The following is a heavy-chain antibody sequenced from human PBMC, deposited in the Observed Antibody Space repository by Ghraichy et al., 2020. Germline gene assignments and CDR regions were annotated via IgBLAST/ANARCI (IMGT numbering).Heavy chain of an antibody. Sequence: GGSLRLSCAASGFTFSSYAMHWVRQAPGKGLEWVAVISYDGSNKYYADSVKGRFTISRDNSKNTLYLQMNSLRAEDTAVYYCARDQRVWGGNSLGYWGQGTLVTVSS. CDR2: ISYDGSNK. J-gene: IGHJ4*02. V-gene: IGHV3-30*04. CDR1: GFTFSSYA. CDR3: ARDQRVWGGNSLGY. D-gene: IGHD4-23*01.